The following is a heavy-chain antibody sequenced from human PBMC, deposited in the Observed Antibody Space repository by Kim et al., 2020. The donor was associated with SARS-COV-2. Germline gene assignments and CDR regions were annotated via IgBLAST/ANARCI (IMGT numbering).Heavy chain of an antibody. D-gene: IGHD3-3*01. Sequence: SETLSLTCTVSGGSFSSYYWSWIRQPPGKGLEWIGYIYYSGSTNYNPSLKSRVTISVDTSKNQFSLKLSSVTAADTAVYYCASTYYDFWSSYYYGMDVWGQGTTVTVSS. CDR1: GGSFSSYY. CDR3: ASTYYDFWSSYYYGMDV. J-gene: IGHJ6*02. CDR2: IYYSGST. V-gene: IGHV4-59*08.